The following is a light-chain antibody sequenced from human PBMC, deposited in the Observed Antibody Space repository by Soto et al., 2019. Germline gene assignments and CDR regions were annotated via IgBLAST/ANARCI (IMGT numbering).Light chain of an antibody. CDR3: QQYEAVVT. CDR1: QTLSNSF. Sequence: EIVLTQSPGTLSLSPGERATLSCRASQTLSNSFIAWYQQKPGQAPRLLIYDTSSRATGVPDRYSASGSGTDFTLTISRLEPEDFAVYYCQQYEAVVTFGQGTKVEI. J-gene: IGKJ1*01. CDR2: DTS. V-gene: IGKV3-20*01.